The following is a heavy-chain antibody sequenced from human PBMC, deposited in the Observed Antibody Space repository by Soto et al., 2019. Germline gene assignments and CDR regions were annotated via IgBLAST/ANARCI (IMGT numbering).Heavy chain of an antibody. Sequence: ASVKVSCKASGYTFTSYGISWVRQAPGQGLEWMGWISAYNGNTNYAQKLQGRVTMTTDTSTSTAYMELRSLRSDDTAVYYCARAGFLEWLLPTNWRNYYYGMDVWGQGTTVTSP. CDR2: ISAYNGNT. CDR3: ARAGFLEWLLPTNWRNYYYGMDV. D-gene: IGHD3-3*01. J-gene: IGHJ6*02. V-gene: IGHV1-18*01. CDR1: GYTFTSYG.